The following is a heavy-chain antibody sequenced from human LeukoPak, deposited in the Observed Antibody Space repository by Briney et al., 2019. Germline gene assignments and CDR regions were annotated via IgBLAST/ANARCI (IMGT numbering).Heavy chain of an antibody. CDR3: ARTYSTSLVRFDP. D-gene: IGHD2-2*01. CDR2: IYPGDSDT. V-gene: IGHV5-51*01. Sequence: GESLEISCKGSGYSFTSYWIGWVRQMPGKGLEWMGIIYPGDSDTRYSPSFQGQVTISADKSISTAYLQWSSLKASDTAMYYCARTYSTSLVRFDPWGQGTLVTVSS. CDR1: GYSFTSYW. J-gene: IGHJ5*02.